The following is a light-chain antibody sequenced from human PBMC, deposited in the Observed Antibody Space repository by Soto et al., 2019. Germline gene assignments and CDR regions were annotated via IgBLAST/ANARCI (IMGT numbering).Light chain of an antibody. Sequence: QSALTQPPSASGSPGQPVTISCTGTSSDVGGYNYVSWYQQHPGKAPKLMIYEVSKRPSGVPDRFSGSMSGNTASLTVSGLQAEDEADYYCSSFAGSIWVFGGGTKVTVL. V-gene: IGLV2-8*01. CDR3: SSFAGSIWV. CDR1: SSDVGGYNY. CDR2: EVS. J-gene: IGLJ3*02.